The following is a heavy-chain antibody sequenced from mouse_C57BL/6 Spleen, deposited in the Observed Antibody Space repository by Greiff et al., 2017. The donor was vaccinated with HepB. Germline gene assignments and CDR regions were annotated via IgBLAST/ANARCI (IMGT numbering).Heavy chain of an antibody. V-gene: IGHV2-2*01. D-gene: IGHD1-1*01. CDR3: ARTGGTTVVAHYWYFDV. CDR1: GFSLTSYG. Sequence: QVQLQQSGPGLVQPSQSLSITCTVSGFSLTSYGVHWVRQSPGKGLEWLGVIWSGGSTDYNAAFISRLSISKDNSKSQVFFKMNSLQADDTAIYYCARTGGTTVVAHYWYFDVWGTGTTVTVSS. J-gene: IGHJ1*03. CDR2: IWSGGST.